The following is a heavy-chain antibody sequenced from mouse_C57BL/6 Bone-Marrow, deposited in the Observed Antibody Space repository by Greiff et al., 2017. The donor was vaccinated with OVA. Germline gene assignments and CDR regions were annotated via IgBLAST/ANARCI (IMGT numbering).Heavy chain of an antibody. Sequence: VQLQQSGPVLVKPGASVKMSCKASGYTFTDYYINWVKQSHGKSLEWIGVINPYNGGTSYNQKFKGKATLTVDKSSSTAYMELNSLTSEDSAVYYCARWDGYYDYAMDYWGQGTSVTVSS. CDR2: INPYNGGT. CDR1: GYTFTDYY. V-gene: IGHV1-19*01. CDR3: ARWDGYYDYAMDY. D-gene: IGHD2-3*01. J-gene: IGHJ4*01.